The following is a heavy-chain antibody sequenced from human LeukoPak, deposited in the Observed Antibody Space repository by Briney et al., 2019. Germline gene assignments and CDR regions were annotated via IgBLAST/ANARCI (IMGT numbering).Heavy chain of an antibody. D-gene: IGHD6-19*01. CDR2: ISAYNGQT. J-gene: IGHJ6*02. CDR3: ARSRGQWLERVYYYYAMDV. Sequence: GASVKVSCKASGYTFSNYGISWVRQAPGQGLEWMGWISAYNGQTKYAEEFQGRVTMTTDAPTSTANMELRSLRLNDTAVYYCARSRGQWLERVYYYYAMDVWGQGTTVIVSS. V-gene: IGHV1-18*01. CDR1: GYTFSNYG.